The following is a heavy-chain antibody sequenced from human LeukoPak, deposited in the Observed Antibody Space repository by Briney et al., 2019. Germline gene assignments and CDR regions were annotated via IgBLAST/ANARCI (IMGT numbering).Heavy chain of an antibody. V-gene: IGHV3-33*08. CDR3: AAYYYDRSGYDLRFY. CDR2: IWYDGSKK. D-gene: IGHD3-22*01. CDR1: GFTFSSYW. Sequence: PGGSLRLSCAASGFTFSSYWMSWVRQAPGKGLEWGAVIWYDGSKKHHADSVKGRFTISRDNSKNTLNLQMNSLRVEDTAVYYCAAYYYDRSGYDLRFYWGQGTLVTVSS. J-gene: IGHJ4*02.